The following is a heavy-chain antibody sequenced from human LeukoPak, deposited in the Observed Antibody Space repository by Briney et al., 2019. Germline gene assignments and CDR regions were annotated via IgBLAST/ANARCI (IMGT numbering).Heavy chain of an antibody. CDR2: ISGSGGST. CDR3: AKDERQWLVRGARAYFDY. D-gene: IGHD6-19*01. V-gene: IGHV3-23*01. J-gene: IGHJ4*02. CDR1: GFTFSSYA. Sequence: GGSLRLSCAASGFTFSSYAMSWVRQAPGKGLEWVSAISGSGGSTYYADSVKGRFTISRDNSKNTLYLQMNSLRAEDTAVYYCAKDERQWLVRGARAYFDYWGQGTLVTVSS.